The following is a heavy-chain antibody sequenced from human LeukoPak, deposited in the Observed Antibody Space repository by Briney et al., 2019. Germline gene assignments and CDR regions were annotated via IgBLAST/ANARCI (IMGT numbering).Heavy chain of an antibody. CDR1: GFTFDTYT. V-gene: IGHV3-21*06. D-gene: IGHD3-22*01. CDR3: ARDYYDSSASATFDY. Sequence: GGSLRLFCEASGFTFDTYTVNWVRQAPGKGLEWVSYIARDTTYKQYADSVKGRFTVSRGNAKNSVFLEMKSLEADDTAIYFCARDYYDSSASATFDYWGRGTLVTVSS. J-gene: IGHJ4*02. CDR2: IARDTTYK.